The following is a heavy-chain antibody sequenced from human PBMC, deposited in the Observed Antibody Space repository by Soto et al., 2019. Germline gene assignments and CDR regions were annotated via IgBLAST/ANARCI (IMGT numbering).Heavy chain of an antibody. CDR1: GFTFSSYS. Sequence: EVQLVESGGGLVQPGGSLRLSCAASGFTFSSYSMNWVRQAPGKGLAWGSYISSSSSTIYYADSVKGRFTIARDNAKNSLYLQMNSLRAEDTAVYYCARHPERIAQIGWFDPWGQGTLVTVSS. D-gene: IGHD6-13*01. CDR2: ISSSSSTI. J-gene: IGHJ5*02. V-gene: IGHV3-48*01. CDR3: ARHPERIAQIGWFDP.